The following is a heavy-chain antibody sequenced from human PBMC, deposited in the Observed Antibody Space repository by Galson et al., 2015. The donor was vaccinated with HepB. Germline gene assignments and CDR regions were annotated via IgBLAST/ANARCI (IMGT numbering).Heavy chain of an antibody. J-gene: IGHJ6*02. Sequence: SLRLSCAASGFTFSSYSMNWVRQAPGKGLEWVSSISSSSSYIYYADSVKGRFTISRDNAKNSLYLQMNSLRAEDTAVYYCARDQLGLWFGGTLDVWGQGTTVTVSS. D-gene: IGHD3-10*01. CDR3: ARDQLGLWFGGTLDV. CDR1: GFTFSSYS. V-gene: IGHV3-21*01. CDR2: ISSSSSYI.